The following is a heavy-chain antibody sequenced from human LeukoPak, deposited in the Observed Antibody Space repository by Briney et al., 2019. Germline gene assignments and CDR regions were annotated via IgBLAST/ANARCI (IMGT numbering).Heavy chain of an antibody. CDR1: GGTFSSYA. V-gene: IGHV1-69*05. J-gene: IGHJ4*02. Sequence: SVKVSCKASGGTFSSYAISWVRQTPGQGLEWMGRIIPIFGTANYAQKFQGRVTITTDESTSTAYMELSSLRSEDTAVYYCARSGAAAGPYFDYWGQGTLVTVSS. D-gene: IGHD6-13*01. CDR2: IIPIFGTA. CDR3: ARSGAAAGPYFDY.